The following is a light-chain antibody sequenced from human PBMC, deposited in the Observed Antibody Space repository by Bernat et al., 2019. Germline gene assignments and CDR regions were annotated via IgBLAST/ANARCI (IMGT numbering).Light chain of an antibody. Sequence: EIVLTQSPGTLSLSPGERATLSCRASQSVSSSYLAWYQQKRGQAPRLLMYGTSSRATGIPDRFSGSVSGTDFTLTISRLEPEDFAVYYCQLYGNSPPAYTFGQGTKLEIQ. CDR3: QLYGNSPPAYT. CDR2: GTS. CDR1: QSVSSSY. J-gene: IGKJ2*01. V-gene: IGKV3-20*01.